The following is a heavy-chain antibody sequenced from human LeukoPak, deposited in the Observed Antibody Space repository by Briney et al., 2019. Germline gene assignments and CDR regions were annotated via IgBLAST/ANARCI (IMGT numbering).Heavy chain of an antibody. V-gene: IGHV4-34*01. CDR1: GGPFSGYY. CDR2: IYYSGST. J-gene: IGHJ2*01. CDR3: ARDPLSIYCSGGSCYSWYFDL. D-gene: IGHD2-15*01. Sequence: PSETLSLTCAVYGGPFSGYYWGWIRQPPGKGLEWIGSIYYSGSTYYNPSLKSRVTISVDTSKNQFSLKLSSVTAADTAVYYCARDPLSIYCSGGSCYSWYFDLWGRGTLVTVSS.